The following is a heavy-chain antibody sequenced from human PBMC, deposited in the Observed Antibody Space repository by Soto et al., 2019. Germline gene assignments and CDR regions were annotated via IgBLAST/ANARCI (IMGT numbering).Heavy chain of an antibody. CDR1: VVSISSSSW. D-gene: IGHD1-1*01. CDR2: SYHSGST. Sequence: PSETLSLTCAVSVVSISSSSWWSWVRQPPGKGLEWSRESYHSGSTNYNQSLRSRVTISVDKSKNQFSLNMSNVTAAATAVYFCAREEREQHAEVDYYYGIDVWGQGTMVIVSS. CDR3: AREEREQHAEVDYYYGIDV. J-gene: IGHJ6*01. V-gene: IGHV4-4*02.